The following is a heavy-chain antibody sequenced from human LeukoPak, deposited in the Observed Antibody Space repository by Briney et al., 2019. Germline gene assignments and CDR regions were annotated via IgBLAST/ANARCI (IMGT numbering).Heavy chain of an antibody. D-gene: IGHD3-22*01. V-gene: IGHV3-23*01. CDR3: AKQPRRDSSGYYLRDVDIEGNFDY. J-gene: IGHJ4*02. CDR2: ISGSGGST. Sequence: PGGSLRLSCAASGFTFSSYAMSWVRQAPGKGLEWVSAISGSGGSTYYADSVKGRFTISRDNSKNTLYLQMNNLRAEDTAVYYCAKQPRRDSSGYYLRDVDIEGNFDYWGQGTLVTVSS. CDR1: GFTFSSYA.